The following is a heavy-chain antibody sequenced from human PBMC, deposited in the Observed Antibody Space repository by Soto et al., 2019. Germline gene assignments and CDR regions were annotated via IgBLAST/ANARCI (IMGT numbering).Heavy chain of an antibody. Sequence: PWGSLRLSCSASVFIGNSKYMSWFRQVPGKGLEWVSSLYRAGTAYYADSALGRFTISRDNFRNILYLQMNSLRPEDSGTYFCAGPTLPATQTSWGWYYYAMDVWGQGTTVTVSS. CDR1: VFIGNSKY. CDR2: LYRAGTA. D-gene: IGHD2-2*01. CDR3: AGPTLPATQTSWGWYYYAMDV. J-gene: IGHJ6*02. V-gene: IGHV3-53*01.